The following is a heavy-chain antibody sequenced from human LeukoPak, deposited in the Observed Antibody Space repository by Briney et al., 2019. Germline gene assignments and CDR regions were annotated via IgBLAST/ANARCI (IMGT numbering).Heavy chain of an antibody. CDR3: ARQSRDGSKTRGYHFDY. V-gene: IGHV5-51*01. D-gene: IGHD3-10*01. J-gene: IGHJ4*02. CDR1: GYSFTNYW. CDR2: IYPGDSDT. Sequence: GESLTISCKGSGYSFTNYWISWVRQMPGKGLESMGMIYPGDSDTTYSPSFEGQVTSSAAKSISTVYLQWSSLKASDTAMYYCARQSRDGSKTRGYHFDYWGQGTVVTVSS.